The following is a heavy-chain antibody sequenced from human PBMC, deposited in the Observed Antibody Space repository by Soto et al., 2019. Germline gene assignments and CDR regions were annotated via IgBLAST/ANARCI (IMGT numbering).Heavy chain of an antibody. D-gene: IGHD3-22*01. Sequence: QVQLQESGPGLVKPSETLSLTCTVSGASINTYYWSWIRQPPGKGLEWIGYISYSGSTNYNPSLKSRVTISAXXSXNXXSLKLSSVTAADTAVYYCATLYESRGYYHKGWFGPWGQGILVTVSS. CDR3: ATLYESRGYYHKGWFGP. V-gene: IGHV4-59*01. CDR1: GASINTYY. J-gene: IGHJ5*02. CDR2: ISYSGST.